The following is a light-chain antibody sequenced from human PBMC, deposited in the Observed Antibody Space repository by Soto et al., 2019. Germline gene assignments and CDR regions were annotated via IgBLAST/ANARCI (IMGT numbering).Light chain of an antibody. CDR2: AAS. V-gene: IGKV1-6*01. J-gene: IGKJ1*01. CDR1: QGIRNV. CDR3: QQSYSTPS. Sequence: AIQMTQSPSSLSASVGDRVNITCRASQGIRNVLGWFQQKPGKAPKLLINAASNLQSGVPSRFSGSGSGTDFTLSISSLQPEDFATYYCQQSYSTPSFGQGTKVDIK.